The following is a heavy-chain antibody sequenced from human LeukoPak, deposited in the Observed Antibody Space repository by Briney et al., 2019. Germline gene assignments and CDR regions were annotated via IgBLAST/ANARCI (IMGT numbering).Heavy chain of an antibody. CDR3: ATSPPGYCGGDCYAYYYYYYMDV. Sequence: SVKVSCKASGGTFSSYAISWVRQAPGQGLEWMGGIIPIFGTANYAQKFQGRVTITADESTSTAYMELSSLRSEDTAVYYCATSPPGYCGGDCYAYYYYYYMDVWGKGTTVTVSS. J-gene: IGHJ6*03. CDR2: IIPIFGTA. CDR1: GGTFSSYA. V-gene: IGHV1-69*01. D-gene: IGHD2-21*02.